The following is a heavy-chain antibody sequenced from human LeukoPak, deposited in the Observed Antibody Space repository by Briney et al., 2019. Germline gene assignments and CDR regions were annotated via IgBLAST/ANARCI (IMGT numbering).Heavy chain of an antibody. CDR1: GFTFDDYA. D-gene: IGHD3-16*01. Sequence: LRLSCAASGFTFDDYAMHWVRQAPGKGLEWVSGISWNSGSIGYADSVKGRFTISRDNAKNSLYLQMNSLRAEDTALYYCAKDNGRGGNFDYWGQGALVTVSS. J-gene: IGHJ4*02. CDR2: ISWNSGSI. V-gene: IGHV3-9*01. CDR3: AKDNGRGGNFDY.